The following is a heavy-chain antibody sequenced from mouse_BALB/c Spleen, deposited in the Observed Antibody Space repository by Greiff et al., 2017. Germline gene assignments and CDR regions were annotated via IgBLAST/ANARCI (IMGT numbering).Heavy chain of an antibody. CDR2: IDPENGDT. CDR1: GFNIKDYY. D-gene: IGHD2-3*01. Sequence: VQLQQSGAELVRSGASVKLSCTASGFNIKDYYMHWVKQRPEQGLEWIGWIDPENGDTEYAPRFQGKATMTADTSSNTAYLQLSSVTSEDTAVYYCNAGGYYPAYWGQGTLVTVSA. J-gene: IGHJ3*01. V-gene: IGHV14-4*02. CDR3: NAGGYYPAY.